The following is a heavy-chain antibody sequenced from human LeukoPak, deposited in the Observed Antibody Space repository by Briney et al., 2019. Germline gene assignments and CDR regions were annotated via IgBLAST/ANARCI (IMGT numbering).Heavy chain of an antibody. D-gene: IGHD3-3*01. Sequence: SETLSLTCTVSGGSISSSSYYWGWIRQPPGKGLEWIGSIYYSGSTYYNPSLKSRVTISVDTSKNQFSLKLSSVTAADTAVYYCARGKRRYYDFWSGHNWFDPWGQGTLVTVSS. V-gene: IGHV4-39*07. CDR3: ARGKRRYYDFWSGHNWFDP. CDR1: GGSISSSSYY. J-gene: IGHJ5*02. CDR2: IYYSGST.